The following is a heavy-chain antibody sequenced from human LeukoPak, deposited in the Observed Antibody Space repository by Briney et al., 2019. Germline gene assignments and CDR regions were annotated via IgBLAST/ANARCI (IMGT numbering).Heavy chain of an antibody. V-gene: IGHV4-61*02. Sequence: SETLSLTCTVSGGSISSGGYYWSWIRQPPGQALEWIGRIYTSGSTNYNPSLKSRVTMSVDTSKNQFSLKLSSVTAADTAVYYCARGLRSLDYWGQGTLVTVSS. CDR2: IYTSGST. CDR3: ARGLRSLDY. CDR1: GGSISSGGYY. D-gene: IGHD5-12*01. J-gene: IGHJ4*02.